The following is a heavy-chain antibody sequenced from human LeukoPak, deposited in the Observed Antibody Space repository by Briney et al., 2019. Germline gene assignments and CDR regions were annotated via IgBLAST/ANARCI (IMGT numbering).Heavy chain of an antibody. Sequence: GGSLRLSCAASGFTFSSYGMHWVRQAPGKGLEWVSAISGSGGSTYYADSVKGRFTISRDNSKNTLYLQMNSLRAEDTAVYYCAKDHRSPVTAAPSFDYWGQGTLVTVSS. CDR1: GFTFSSYG. D-gene: IGHD2-21*02. CDR3: AKDHRSPVTAAPSFDY. V-gene: IGHV3-23*01. J-gene: IGHJ4*02. CDR2: ISGSGGST.